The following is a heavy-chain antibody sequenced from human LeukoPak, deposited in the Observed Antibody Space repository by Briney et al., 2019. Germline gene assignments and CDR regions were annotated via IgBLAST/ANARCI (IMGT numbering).Heavy chain of an antibody. CDR3: ARDHHTQYSSGWLFDY. D-gene: IGHD6-19*01. J-gene: IGHJ4*02. CDR1: GLIFSSYW. V-gene: IGHV3-7*01. CDR2: IKQDGSEK. Sequence: GGSLRLSCTASGLIFSSYWLTWVRQAPGKGLEWVANIKQDGSEKNYVASVKGRFTISRDDTKNSLYMQMNSLRDEDTAVYYCARDHHTQYSSGWLFDYWGQGTLVTVSS.